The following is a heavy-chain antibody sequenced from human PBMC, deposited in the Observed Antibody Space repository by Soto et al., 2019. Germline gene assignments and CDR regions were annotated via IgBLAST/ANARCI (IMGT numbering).Heavy chain of an antibody. CDR2: ITDGLTK. CDR3: AREMGACSDSSCYPGPYDS. Sequence: PGGSLRFSCAASGFSFSNYNMNWVRQAPGKGLEWVAHITDGLTKHYADFVQGRFTISRDNAKNSLYLQLNSLRDEDTAVYYCAREMGACSDSSCYPGPYDSWGQGTLVTVSS. CDR1: GFSFSNYN. D-gene: IGHD3-16*01. J-gene: IGHJ5*02. V-gene: IGHV3-48*02.